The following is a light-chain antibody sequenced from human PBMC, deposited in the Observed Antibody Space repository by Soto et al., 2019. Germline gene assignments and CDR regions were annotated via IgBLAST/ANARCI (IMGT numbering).Light chain of an antibody. CDR1: QAISSH. Sequence: IQLTQSPSSLSASIGDRVTITCRASQAISSHLAWYQQKPGKAPIVLIYAASTLQSGVPSRFSGSGSGTDFTLTISSLQPEDFATYFCHQLSGYPLTFGGGTKVEI. J-gene: IGKJ4*01. CDR3: HQLSGYPLT. V-gene: IGKV1-9*01. CDR2: AAS.